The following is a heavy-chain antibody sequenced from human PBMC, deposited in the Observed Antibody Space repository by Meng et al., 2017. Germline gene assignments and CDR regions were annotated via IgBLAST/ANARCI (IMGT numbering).Heavy chain of an antibody. J-gene: IGHJ4*02. CDR2: IDYGGST. CDR3: ARTRGDYYFDY. D-gene: IGHD3-16*01. Sequence: QVPLPQSGPGLVRPSETPSLTCTVSGDSVTVGSHYWSWIRPPPGKGLEWIGYIDYGGSTSYNPSLRSRVTISVDTSNNQFSLKLSSVTAADTAVFYCARTRGDYYFDYWGQGTLVTVSS. V-gene: IGHV4-61*01. CDR1: GDSVTVGSHY.